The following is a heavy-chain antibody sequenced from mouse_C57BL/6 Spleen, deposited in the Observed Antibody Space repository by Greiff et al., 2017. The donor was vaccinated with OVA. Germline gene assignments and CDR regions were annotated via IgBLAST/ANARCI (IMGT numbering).Heavy chain of an antibody. CDR3: AREGLYDGSVYYYAMDY. Sequence: EVQRVESGGGLVKPGGSLKLSCAASGFTFSSYTMSWVRQTPEKRLEWVATISGGGGNTYYPDSVKGRFTISRDNAKNTLYLQMSSLRSEDTALYYCAREGLYDGSVYYYAMDYWGQGTSVTVSS. V-gene: IGHV5-9*01. J-gene: IGHJ4*01. D-gene: IGHD1-1*01. CDR2: ISGGGGNT. CDR1: GFTFSSYT.